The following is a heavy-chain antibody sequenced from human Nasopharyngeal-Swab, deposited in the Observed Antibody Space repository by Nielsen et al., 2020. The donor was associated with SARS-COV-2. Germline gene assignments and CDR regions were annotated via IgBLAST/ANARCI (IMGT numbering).Heavy chain of an antibody. V-gene: IGHV1-18*01. CDR2: ISAYNGNT. D-gene: IGHD6-13*01. CDR3: ARVGSEQQLVYWFDP. CDR1: GYTFTSYG. J-gene: IGHJ5*02. Sequence: ASVKVSCKASGYTFTSYGISWVRQAPGQGLEWMGWISAYNGNTNYAQKLQGRVTTTTDTSTSTAYMELRSLRSDDTAVYYCARVGSEQQLVYWFDPWGQGILVTVSS.